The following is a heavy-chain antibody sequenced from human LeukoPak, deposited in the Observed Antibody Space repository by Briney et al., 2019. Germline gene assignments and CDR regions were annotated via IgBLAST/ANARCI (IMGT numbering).Heavy chain of an antibody. D-gene: IGHD7-27*01. CDR1: GFTFSSHA. J-gene: IGHJ4*02. CDR2: ISGSSLST. V-gene: IGHV3-23*01. Sequence: PGGSLRLSCTASGFTFSSHAMTWVRQAPGKGLEWVSSISGSSLSTYYADSVKGRFTISRANSRNTVYLQMNSLRAEDTAVYYCAARNGGPYYFDYWGQGALVTVPS. CDR3: AARNGGPYYFDY.